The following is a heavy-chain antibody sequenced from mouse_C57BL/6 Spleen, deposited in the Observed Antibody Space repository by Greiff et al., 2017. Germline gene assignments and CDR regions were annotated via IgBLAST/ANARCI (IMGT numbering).Heavy chain of an antibody. CDR1: GYSITSGYY. J-gene: IGHJ4*01. V-gene: IGHV3-6*01. D-gene: IGHD3-3*01. Sequence: EVQLQQSGPGLVKPSQSLSLTCSVTGYSITSGYYWNWIRQFPGNKLEWMGYISYDGSNNYNPSLKNRISITRDTSKNQFFLKLNSVTTEDTATYYCARAWDSGDYYAMDYWGQGTSVTVSS. CDR3: ARAWDSGDYYAMDY. CDR2: ISYDGSN.